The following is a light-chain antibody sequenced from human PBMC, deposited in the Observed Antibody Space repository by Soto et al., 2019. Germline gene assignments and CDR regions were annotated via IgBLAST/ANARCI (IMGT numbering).Light chain of an antibody. J-gene: IGKJ1*01. CDR3: QQSYSTPWT. CDR2: AAS. V-gene: IGKV1-39*01. CDR1: QTIGNY. Sequence: DIQMTQAPSSLPASVGDRVTITCRASQTIGNYLNWYQQRPGKAPNLLISAASTLQSGVPSRFSGSGSGPDFTLTITSLQPEDFATYYCQQSYSTPWTFGQGTKVDIK.